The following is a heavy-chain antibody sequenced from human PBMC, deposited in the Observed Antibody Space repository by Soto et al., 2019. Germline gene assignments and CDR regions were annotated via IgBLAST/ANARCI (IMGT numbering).Heavy chain of an antibody. CDR2: IKQDGTET. CDR3: ASYSYVSGSRSFDY. V-gene: IGHV3-7*05. J-gene: IGHJ4*02. Sequence: EVQLVESGGGLVQPGGSLRLSCAASGFPFSSYWMSWVRQAPGKGLEWVATIKQDGTETYYLDSVKGRFTISRDNAKTSLYLQMNSLIAEDKAVYYCASYSYVSGSRSFDYWGQGTLVTVSS. D-gene: IGHD3-10*01. CDR1: GFPFSSYW.